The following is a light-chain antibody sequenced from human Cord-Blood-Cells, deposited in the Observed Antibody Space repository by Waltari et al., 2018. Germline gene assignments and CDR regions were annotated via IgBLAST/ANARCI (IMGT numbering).Light chain of an antibody. J-gene: IGLJ3*02. Sequence: NFMLTQPHSVSESPGKTVTISCTRSSGSIASNYVQWYQQRPGRSPTTVIYHDNQRPSGVPDRFSGSLDSSSNSASLTISGLKTEDEADYYCQSYDSSNWVFGGGTKLTVL. CDR2: HDN. V-gene: IGLV6-57*01. CDR3: QSYDSSNWV. CDR1: SGSIASNY.